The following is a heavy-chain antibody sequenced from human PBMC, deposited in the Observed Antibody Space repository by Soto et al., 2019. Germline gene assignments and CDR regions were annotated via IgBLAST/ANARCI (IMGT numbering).Heavy chain of an antibody. V-gene: IGHV4-31*03. J-gene: IGHJ6*02. D-gene: IGHD2-2*01. Sequence: SETLSLTCTVSGGSISSGGYYWSWIRQHPGKGLEWIGYIYYSGSTYYNPSLKSRVTISVDTSKNQFSLKLSSVAAADTAVYYCARDHPNCSSTSCYNYYYYGMDVWGQGTTVTVSS. CDR3: ARDHPNCSSTSCYNYYYYGMDV. CDR2: IYYSGST. CDR1: GGSISSGGYY.